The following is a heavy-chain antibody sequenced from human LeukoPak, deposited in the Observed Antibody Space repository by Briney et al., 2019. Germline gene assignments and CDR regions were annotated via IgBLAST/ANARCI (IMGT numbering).Heavy chain of an antibody. J-gene: IGHJ5*02. CDR3: ARHFTGGKWFDP. CDR1: GGSISYYY. CDR2: TYYSGGT. V-gene: IGHV4-59*08. Sequence: PSETLSLTCTVSGGSISYYYWSWIRQPPGRGLEWIGYTYYSGGTNYNPSFKSRVTISVDTSKNQFSLKLTSVTAADTAVYYCARHFTGGKWFDPWGQGTLVTVSS. D-gene: IGHD3-16*01.